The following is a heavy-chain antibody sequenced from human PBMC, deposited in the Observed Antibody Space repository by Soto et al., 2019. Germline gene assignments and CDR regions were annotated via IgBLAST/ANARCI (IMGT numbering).Heavy chain of an antibody. D-gene: IGHD6-19*01. CDR2: MNPNSGNT. V-gene: IGHV1-8*01. CDR3: ARGWSSGWYVDY. Sequence: QVQLVQSGAEVKKPGASVKVSCKASGYTFTSYDINWVRQATGQGLEWMGWMNPNSGNTGYAQKFQGRVTMTRNTSISTASMELSRLRSEDKAVYYCARGWSSGWYVDYLGQGSLVTVSS. J-gene: IGHJ4*02. CDR1: GYTFTSYD.